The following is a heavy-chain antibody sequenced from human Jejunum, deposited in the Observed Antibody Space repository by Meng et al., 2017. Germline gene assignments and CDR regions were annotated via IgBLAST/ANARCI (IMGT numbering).Heavy chain of an antibody. CDR3: ARVVTWFDP. Sequence: EGQLVEAGGGLVQPGGSLRLSCAASGFPFSSYWMHWVRQAPGKGLVWVARIHSDGIRTNYADSVKGRFTISRDNDKNTLSLQMDSLRAEDTAVYYCARVVTWFDPWGQGTLVTVSS. D-gene: IGHD3-16*02. V-gene: IGHV3-74*01. CDR2: IHSDGIRT. CDR1: GFPFSSYW. J-gene: IGHJ5*02.